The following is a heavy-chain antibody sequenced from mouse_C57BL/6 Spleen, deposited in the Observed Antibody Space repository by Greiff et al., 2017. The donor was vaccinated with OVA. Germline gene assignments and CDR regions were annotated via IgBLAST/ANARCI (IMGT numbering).Heavy chain of an antibody. V-gene: IGHV1-81*01. J-gene: IGHJ4*01. D-gene: IGHD1-1*01. CDR3: ARGPDYGSSYDYAMDY. CDR1: GYTFTSYG. Sequence: QVQLQQSGAELARPGASVKLSCKASGYTFTSYGISWVKQRTGQGLEWIGEIYPRSGNTYYNEKFKGKATLTADKSSSTAYMELRSLTSEDSAVYFCARGPDYGSSYDYAMDYWGQGTSVTVSS. CDR2: IYPRSGNT.